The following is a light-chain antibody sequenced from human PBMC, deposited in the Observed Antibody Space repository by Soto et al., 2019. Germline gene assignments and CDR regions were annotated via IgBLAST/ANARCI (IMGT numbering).Light chain of an antibody. J-gene: IGLJ3*02. CDR3: SSYTSSSTRV. CDR1: SSEVGGYTY. V-gene: IGLV2-14*01. CDR2: EVI. Sequence: QSALTQPASVSGSPGQSITISCTGTSSEVGGYTYVSWYQQHPAKAPKLMIYEVINRPSGVSNRFSGSKSGNTASLTISGLQAEDEADYYCSSYTSSSTRVFGGGTKLTVL.